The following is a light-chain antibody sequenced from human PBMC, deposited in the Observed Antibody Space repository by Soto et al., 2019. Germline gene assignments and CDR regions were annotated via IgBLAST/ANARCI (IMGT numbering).Light chain of an antibody. Sequence: DIQMTQSPCTLSASVGDRVTITCRARQSVSSWLAWYQQKPGKAPKLLIYKASSLHSGVPSRFSGSGSGTEFTLTISSLQPDDFATYYCQQYNSYSPEGTFGPGTKVDI. CDR1: QSVSSW. CDR2: KAS. CDR3: QQYNSYSPEGT. J-gene: IGKJ3*01. V-gene: IGKV1-5*03.